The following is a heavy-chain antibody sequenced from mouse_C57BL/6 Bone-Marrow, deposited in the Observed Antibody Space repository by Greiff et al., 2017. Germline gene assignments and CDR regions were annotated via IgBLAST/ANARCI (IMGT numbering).Heavy chain of an antibody. CDR2: ILPGSGGT. CDR1: GYTFTGHW. CDR3: AALYYRAMDY. Sequence: QVQLQQSGAELMKPGASVKLSCKATGYTFTGHWIEWVKQRPGHGLEWIGEILPGSGGTNYNEKFKGKATFTADTSSNTAYMQLSSLTTEDSAIYYCAALYYRAMDYWGQGTSVTVSS. V-gene: IGHV1-9*01. D-gene: IGHD1-1*01. J-gene: IGHJ4*01.